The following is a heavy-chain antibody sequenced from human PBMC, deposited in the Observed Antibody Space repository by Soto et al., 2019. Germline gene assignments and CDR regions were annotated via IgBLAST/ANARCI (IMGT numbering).Heavy chain of an antibody. CDR3: ARPSRRFWSGYFYYFDY. J-gene: IGHJ4*02. V-gene: IGHV1-69*01. Sequence: QVQLVQSGAEVKKPGSSVKVSCKASGGTFSSYAISWVRQAPGQGLEWMGGIIPIFGTANYAQKFQGRVTITADESTSTAYMELSSLRSEDTAVYYCARPSRRFWSGYFYYFDYWGQGTLVTVSS. CDR1: GGTFSSYA. CDR2: IIPIFGTA. D-gene: IGHD3-3*01.